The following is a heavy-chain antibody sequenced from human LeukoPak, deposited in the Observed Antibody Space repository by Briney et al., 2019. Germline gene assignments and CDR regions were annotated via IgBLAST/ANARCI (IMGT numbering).Heavy chain of an antibody. CDR1: GFTFSDYN. CDR2: IKSKTDGGTT. D-gene: IGHD2-21*02. J-gene: IGHJ4*02. Sequence: GGSLRLSCAASGFTFSDYNMRWIRQAPGKGLEWVGRIKSKTDGGTTDYAAPVKGRFTISRDDSKNTLYLQMNSLKTEDTAVYYCTTAYYCGGDCYSDYWGQGTLVTVSS. V-gene: IGHV3-15*01. CDR3: TTAYYCGGDCYSDY.